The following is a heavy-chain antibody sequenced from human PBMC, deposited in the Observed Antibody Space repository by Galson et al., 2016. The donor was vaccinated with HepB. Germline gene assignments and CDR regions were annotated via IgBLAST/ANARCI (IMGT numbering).Heavy chain of an antibody. CDR3: AGEMSLITILRGVTSSRLHHAIDC. J-gene: IGHJ4*02. V-gene: IGHV3-11*06. D-gene: IGHD3-10*01. CDR1: GFTFSSYA. CDR2: ISRYSTYT. Sequence: SLRLSCAASGFTFSSYAMSWVRQAPGKGLEWVSYISRYSTYTKYAESVKGRFTISSANAKNSLFLQMNTLRAEDTAVYYCAGEMSLITILRGVTSSRLHHAIDCWGQGTLVTVSS.